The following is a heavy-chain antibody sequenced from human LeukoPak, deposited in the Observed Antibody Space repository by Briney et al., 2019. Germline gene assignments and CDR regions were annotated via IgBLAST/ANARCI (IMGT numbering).Heavy chain of an antibody. J-gene: IGHJ4*02. CDR1: GFTFSSYA. CDR3: AREGNYYDSSGYFDY. CDR2: ISYDGSNK. V-gene: IGHV3-30-3*01. D-gene: IGHD3-22*01. Sequence: GGSLRLSCAASGFTFSSYAMHWVRQAPGKGLEWVAVISYDGSNKYYADSVKGRFTISRDNSKNTLYLQMNSLRAEDTAVYYCAREGNYYDSSGYFDYWGQGTLVTVSS.